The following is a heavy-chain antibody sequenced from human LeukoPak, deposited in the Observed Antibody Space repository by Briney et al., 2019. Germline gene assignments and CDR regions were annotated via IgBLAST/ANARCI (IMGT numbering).Heavy chain of an antibody. J-gene: IGHJ3*01. Sequence: GSVTLSCAASGFTFSSYAMSWVRQVPGQGLEWVSAISGSGGGTFYTDSVKGRFTISRDNSKNTLLLQMNSLRAADTAIYYCAKGYDHYDDGGYYSRPDAFDLWGQGTMVTVSS. CDR2: ISGSGGGT. CDR1: GFTFSSYA. V-gene: IGHV3-23*01. D-gene: IGHD3-22*01. CDR3: AKGYDHYDDGGYYSRPDAFDL.